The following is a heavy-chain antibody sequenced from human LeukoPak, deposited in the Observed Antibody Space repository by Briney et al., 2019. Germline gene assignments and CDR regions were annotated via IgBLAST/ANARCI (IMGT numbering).Heavy chain of an antibody. CDR3: AKDYDSTSSYSRAFDY. CDR1: GFIFSDYW. V-gene: IGHV3-23*01. Sequence: GGSLRLSCAASGFIFSDYWMSWVRQAPGKGLEWVSAISGGGGSSTYYADSVRGRFIISRDNAKNSLYLQMNSLTAEDTAVYYCAKDYDSTSSYSRAFDYWGQGTLVTVSS. D-gene: IGHD3-22*01. J-gene: IGHJ4*02. CDR2: ISGGGGSST.